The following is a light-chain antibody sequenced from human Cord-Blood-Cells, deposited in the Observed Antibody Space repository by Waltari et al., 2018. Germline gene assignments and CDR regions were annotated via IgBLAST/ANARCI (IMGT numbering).Light chain of an antibody. Sequence: SYELTQPPSVSVSPGQTASITCTADQLGHNNDCWYQQKPGTSPVLVIYQDSKRPSGIPERFSGSNSGNTATLTISGTQAMDEADYYCQAWDSSTVVFGGGTKLTVL. CDR3: QAWDSSTVV. V-gene: IGLV3-1*01. J-gene: IGLJ2*01. CDR1: QLGHNN. CDR2: QDS.